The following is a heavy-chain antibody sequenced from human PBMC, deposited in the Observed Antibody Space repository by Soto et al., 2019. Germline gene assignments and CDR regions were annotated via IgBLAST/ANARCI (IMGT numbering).Heavy chain of an antibody. CDR3: ARDGAAAGTSYFDY. CDR1: GFTFSSNW. D-gene: IGHD6-13*01. CDR2: IKQDGSEK. J-gene: IGHJ4*02. V-gene: IGHV3-7*01. Sequence: EVQLVESGGGLVQPGGSLRLSGAASGFTFSSNWMSWVRQAPGKGLEWVANIKQDGSEKYYVDSVKGRFTISRDNAKNSLYLQMNSLRAEDTAVYYCARDGAAAGTSYFDYWGQGTLVTVSS.